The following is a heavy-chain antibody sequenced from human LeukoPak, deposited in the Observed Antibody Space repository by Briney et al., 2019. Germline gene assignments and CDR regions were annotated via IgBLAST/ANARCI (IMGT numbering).Heavy chain of an antibody. CDR2: IYTSGST. D-gene: IGHD2-8*01. CDR3: ARERYCTNGVCCCGSSWQYNDY. J-gene: IGHJ4*02. Sequence: PSQTLSLTCTVSGGSISSGSYYWSWIRQPAGKGLEWIGRIYTSGSTNYNPSLKSRVTISVDTSKNQFSLKLSSVTAADTAVYYCARERYCTNGVCCCGSSWQYNDYWGQGTLVTVSS. CDR1: GGSISSGSYY. V-gene: IGHV4-61*02.